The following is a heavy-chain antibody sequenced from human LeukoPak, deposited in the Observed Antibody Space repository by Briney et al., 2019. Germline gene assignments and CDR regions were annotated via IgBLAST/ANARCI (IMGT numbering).Heavy chain of an antibody. V-gene: IGHV4-38-2*01. J-gene: IGHJ4*02. CDR3: ARQVVGATPYYFDY. D-gene: IGHD1-26*01. CDR2: IYHSGST. Sequence: SETLSLTCAVSGYSISSGYYWGWIRQPPGKGLEWIGSIYHSGSTYYNPALKSRVTISVDTSKNQFSLNLISVSAADAAVYYCARQVVGATPYYFDYWGQGTLVTVSS. CDR1: GYSISSGYY.